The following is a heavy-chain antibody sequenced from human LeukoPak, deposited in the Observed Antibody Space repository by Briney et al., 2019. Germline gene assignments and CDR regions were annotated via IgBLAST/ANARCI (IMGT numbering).Heavy chain of an antibody. CDR1: GGSFSGYY. CDR2: INHSGST. J-gene: IGHJ3*02. Sequence: SETLSLTCAVYGGSFSGYYWSWIRRPPGKGLEWIGEINHSGSTNYNPSLKSRVTISVDTSKNQFSLKLSSVTAADTAVYYCAREGDAFDIWGQGTMVTVSS. CDR3: AREGDAFDI. V-gene: IGHV4-34*01.